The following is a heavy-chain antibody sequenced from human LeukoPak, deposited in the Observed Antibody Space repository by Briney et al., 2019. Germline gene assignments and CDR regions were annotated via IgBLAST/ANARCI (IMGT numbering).Heavy chain of an antibody. CDR2: IIPIFGTA. Sequence: ASVKVSCKASGGTFSSYAISWVRQAAGQGLEWMGGIIPIFGTANYAQKFQGRVTITADESTSTAYMELSSLRSQDTAVYYCARDCIGGSCYFDYWGQGTLVSVSS. CDR3: ARDCIGGSCYFDY. CDR1: GGTFSSYA. V-gene: IGHV1-69*13. D-gene: IGHD2-15*01. J-gene: IGHJ4*02.